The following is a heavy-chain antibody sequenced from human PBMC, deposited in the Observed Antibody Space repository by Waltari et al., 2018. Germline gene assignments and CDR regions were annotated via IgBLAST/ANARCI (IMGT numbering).Heavy chain of an antibody. J-gene: IGHJ4*02. D-gene: IGHD3-22*01. CDR3: ARNGDDSTHYFDY. Sequence: EVQLVESGGGLIQPGGSLRLSCAASGFTVSSNYMSWVRQAPGKGLEWVSVIYSGGSTYYADSVNGRFTISRDNSKNTLYLQMNSLRAEDTAVYYCARNGDDSTHYFDYWGQGTLVTVSS. V-gene: IGHV3-53*01. CDR2: IYSGGST. CDR1: GFTVSSNY.